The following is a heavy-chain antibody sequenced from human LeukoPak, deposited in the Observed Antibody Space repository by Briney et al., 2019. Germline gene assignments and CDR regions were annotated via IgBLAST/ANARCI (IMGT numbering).Heavy chain of an antibody. CDR2: ISYDGNNK. D-gene: IGHD6-19*01. J-gene: IGHJ4*02. CDR3: ATFPIDSSGWYGGEENFDY. CDR1: GFTVSSNY. V-gene: IGHV3-30-3*01. Sequence: PGGSLRLSCAASGFTVSSNYMSWVRQAPGKGLEWVAVISYDGNNKFYADSVKGRFTISRDNSKSTLYLQMNSLRPEDTAVYYCATFPIDSSGWYGGEENFDYWGQGTLVTVSS.